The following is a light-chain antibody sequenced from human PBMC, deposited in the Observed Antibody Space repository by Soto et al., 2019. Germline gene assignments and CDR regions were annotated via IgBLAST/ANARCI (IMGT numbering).Light chain of an antibody. J-gene: IGKJ1*01. V-gene: IGKV3-20*01. CDR3: QQYGSSPAWT. Sequence: EIVLTQSPGTLSLSPGERATLSCRASQSVSSSYLAWYQQKPGQAPRLLIYGASSRSTGIPDRVSGSGSGTDFTLAISRLEHEDFAVYYCQQYGSSPAWTFGQGAKVEIK. CDR1: QSVSSSY. CDR2: GAS.